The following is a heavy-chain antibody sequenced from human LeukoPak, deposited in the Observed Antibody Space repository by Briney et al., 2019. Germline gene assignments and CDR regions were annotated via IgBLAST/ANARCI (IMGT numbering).Heavy chain of an antibody. J-gene: IGHJ4*02. CDR3: AALLGWLLTTTRFDY. V-gene: IGHV3-30*02. CDR1: GFTFSSYG. CDR2: IRYDGSNK. Sequence: PGGSLRLSCAASGFTFSSYGMHWVRQAPGKGLEWVAFIRYDGSNKYYADSVKGRFTISRDNSKNTLYLQMNSLRAEDTAVYYCAALLGWLLTTTRFDYWGQGTLVTVSS. D-gene: IGHD3-3*01.